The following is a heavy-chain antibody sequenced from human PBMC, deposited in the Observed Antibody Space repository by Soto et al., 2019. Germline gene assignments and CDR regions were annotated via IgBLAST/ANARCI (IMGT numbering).Heavy chain of an antibody. J-gene: IGHJ4*02. CDR2: VYYTGST. Sequence: SETLSLTCTVSGDSISTFYWGWMRQSPGKELEWIGYVYYTGSTNYNPSLKSRVTISVDRSKNQFSLRLTSANAADTAVYYCARGRTVRNYADDSSDYFYFFDYWGQGTQVTVS. V-gene: IGHV4-59*01. CDR3: ARGRTVRNYADDSSDYFYFFDY. CDR1: GDSISTFY. D-gene: IGHD3-22*01.